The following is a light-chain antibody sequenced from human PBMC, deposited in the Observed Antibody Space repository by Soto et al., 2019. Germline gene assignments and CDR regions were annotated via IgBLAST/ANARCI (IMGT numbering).Light chain of an antibody. CDR2: DAL. J-gene: IGKJ1*01. Sequence: DIQLTQSPSFLSASVGDRVTITCRASQSIGSWLAWYQQKSGKAPKLLIYDALSLESGVPSRFSGGGYGTEFTLTINSLQPDDFATYYCQQYDTYSWTFGQGTKVDIK. CDR1: QSIGSW. CDR3: QQYDTYSWT. V-gene: IGKV1-5*01.